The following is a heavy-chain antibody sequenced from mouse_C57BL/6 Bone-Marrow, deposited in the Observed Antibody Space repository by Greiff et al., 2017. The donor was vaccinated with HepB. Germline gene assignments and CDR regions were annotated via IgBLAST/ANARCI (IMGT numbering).Heavy chain of an antibody. J-gene: IGHJ1*03. CDR1: GFTFNTYA. Sequence: EVKVVESGGGLVQPKGSLKLSCAASGFTFNTYAMHWVRQAPGKGLEWVARIRSKSSNYATYYADSVKDRFTISRDDSQSMLYLQMNNLKTEDTAMYYCVRGGGFTTVVATKYFDVWGTGTTVTVSS. V-gene: IGHV10-3*01. CDR2: IRSKSSNYAT. D-gene: IGHD1-1*01. CDR3: VRGGGFTTVVATKYFDV.